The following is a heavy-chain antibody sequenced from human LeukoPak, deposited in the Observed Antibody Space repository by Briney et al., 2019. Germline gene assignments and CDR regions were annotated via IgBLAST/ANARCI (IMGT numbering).Heavy chain of an antibody. CDR1: GFTFSNYW. CDR3: ARGPLIAAAGTW. CDR2: IKRDGSST. V-gene: IGHV3-74*01. Sequence: PGGSLRLSCAASGFTFSNYWMHWVRQAPGKGLVWVSRIKRDGSSTDYADSVKGRFTISRDNAKNTLYLQMNSVRAEDTAVYYCARGPLIAAAGTWWGQGTLVTVSS. J-gene: IGHJ4*02. D-gene: IGHD6-13*01.